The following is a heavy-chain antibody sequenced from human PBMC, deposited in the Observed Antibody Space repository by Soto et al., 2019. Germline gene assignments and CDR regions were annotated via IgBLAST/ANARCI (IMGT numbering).Heavy chain of an antibody. CDR3: ASPGGAVSYYYYGMDV. CDR2: IIPIFGTA. D-gene: IGHD3-10*01. Sequence: GASVKVSCKASGGTFSSDAISWVRQAPGQGLEWMGGIIPIFGTANYAQKFQGRVTITADESTSTAYMELSSLRSEDTAVYYCASPGGAVSYYYYGMDVWGQGTTVTVSS. J-gene: IGHJ6*02. V-gene: IGHV1-69*13. CDR1: GGTFSSDA.